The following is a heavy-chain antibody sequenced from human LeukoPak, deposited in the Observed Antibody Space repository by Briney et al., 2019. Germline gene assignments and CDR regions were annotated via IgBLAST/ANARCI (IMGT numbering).Heavy chain of an antibody. CDR1: GFTFSSYW. CDR2: IKQDGSEK. V-gene: IGHV3-7*01. D-gene: IGHD5-24*01. CDR3: ARDVEKYRSYYYYYCMDV. J-gene: IGHJ6*03. Sequence: PGGSLRLSCAASGFTFSSYWMSWVRQAPGKGLEWVANIKQDGSEKYYVDSVKGRFTISRDNAKNSLYLQVNSLRAEDTAVYYCARDVEKYRSYYYYYCMDVWGKGTTVTVSS.